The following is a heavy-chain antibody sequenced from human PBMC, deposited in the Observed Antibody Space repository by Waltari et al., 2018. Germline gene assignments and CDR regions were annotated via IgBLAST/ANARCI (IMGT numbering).Heavy chain of an antibody. V-gene: IGHV3-53*02. CDR1: GFTGSSNY. J-gene: IGHJ6*03. CDR2: IYSGGST. D-gene: IGHD6-13*01. CDR3: ASIAAAGNYYYYYYMDV. Sequence: EVQLVETGGGLVQPGGSLRLSCPASGFTGSSNYIIWVRQAPGKGLEWVSVIYSGGSTYYADSVKGRFTISRDNSKNTLYLQMNSLRAEDTAVYYCASIAAAGNYYYYYYMDVWGKGTTVTVSS.